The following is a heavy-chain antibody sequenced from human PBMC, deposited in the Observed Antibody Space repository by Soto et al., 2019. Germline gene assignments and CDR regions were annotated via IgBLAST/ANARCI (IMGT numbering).Heavy chain of an antibody. Sequence: EVQLVESGGGLVQPGGSLRLSCAASGFTFSSYSMNWVRQAPGKGLEWVSYISSSSSTIYYADSVKGRFTISRDNAKNSLYLQMNSLRDEDTAVYYCARGQRFYYDSSGYYPLFYGMDVWGQGTTVTVSS. V-gene: IGHV3-48*02. CDR2: ISSSSSTI. D-gene: IGHD3-22*01. J-gene: IGHJ6*02. CDR1: GFTFSSYS. CDR3: ARGQRFYYDSSGYYPLFYGMDV.